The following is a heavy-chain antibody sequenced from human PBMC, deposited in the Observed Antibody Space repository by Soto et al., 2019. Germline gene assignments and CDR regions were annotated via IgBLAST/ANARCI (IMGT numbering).Heavy chain of an antibody. D-gene: IGHD3-3*01. CDR1: GGSVSSGSYY. V-gene: IGHV4-61*01. CDR3: ARAINFDFWSDSQSGYYFDY. Sequence: LSITWTVSGGSVSSGSYYWSWIRQPPGKGLEWIAYMSYSGTTNYNPSLKSRVTISVDTSKNQFSLKLSSVTAADTAVYYCARAINFDFWSDSQSGYYFDYWGQGTLVTVSS. CDR2: MSYSGTT. J-gene: IGHJ4*02.